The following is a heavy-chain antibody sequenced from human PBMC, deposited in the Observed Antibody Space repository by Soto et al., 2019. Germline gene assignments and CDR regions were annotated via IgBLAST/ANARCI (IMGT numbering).Heavy chain of an antibody. V-gene: IGHV4-31*03. CDR2: IYYSGST. Sequence: SETLSLTCTVSGGSISSGGYYWSWIRQHPGKGLEWIGYIYYSGSTYYNPSLKSRVTISVDTSKNQFSLKLSSVTAADPAVYYCASTIAVAGRPLGYNWFDPWGQGTLVTVSS. CDR1: GGSISSGGYY. D-gene: IGHD6-19*01. J-gene: IGHJ5*02. CDR3: ASTIAVAGRPLGYNWFDP.